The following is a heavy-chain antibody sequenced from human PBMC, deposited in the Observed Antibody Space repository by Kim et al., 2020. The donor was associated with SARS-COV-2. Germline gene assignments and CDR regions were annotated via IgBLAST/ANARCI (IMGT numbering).Heavy chain of an antibody. CDR3: ARGGIAAAGTSYDY. J-gene: IGHJ4*02. Sequence: YADSVKGRFTISRDNAKNSLYLQMNSLRAEDTALYHCARGGIAAAGTSYDYWGQRTLVTVSS. V-gene: IGHV3-20*01. D-gene: IGHD6-13*01.